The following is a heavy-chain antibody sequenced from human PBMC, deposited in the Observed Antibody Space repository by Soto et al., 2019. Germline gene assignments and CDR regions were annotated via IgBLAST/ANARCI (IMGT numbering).Heavy chain of an antibody. J-gene: IGHJ5*02. CDR3: ARVVGALGHWFDP. CDR2: IDPIVDKT. Sequence: SVKVSCKTSGGTFSSYAISWVRQAPGQGLEWMGGIDPIVDKTTYAQKFQGRVTITRDTSTSTAYMELSSLRSDDTAVYYCARVVGALGHWFDPWGQG. D-gene: IGHD1-26*01. CDR1: GGTFSSYA. V-gene: IGHV1-69*10.